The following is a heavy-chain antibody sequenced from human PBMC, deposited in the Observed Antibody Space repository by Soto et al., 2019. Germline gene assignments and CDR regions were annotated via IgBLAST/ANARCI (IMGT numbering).Heavy chain of an antibody. CDR3: AKLAGYCSGNSCHGDYAMDV. CDR1: GGSIRSGDYY. Sequence: SEALSLTCTVSGGSIRSGDYYWSWIRQPPGKGLESIGYIYYSGSTYYNPSLKSRVTISVDTSKNQFSLKLSSVTAADTAVYYCAKLAGYCSGNSCHGDYAMDVWGQGTTVT. CDR2: IYYSGST. J-gene: IGHJ6*02. V-gene: IGHV4-30-4*01. D-gene: IGHD2-2*01.